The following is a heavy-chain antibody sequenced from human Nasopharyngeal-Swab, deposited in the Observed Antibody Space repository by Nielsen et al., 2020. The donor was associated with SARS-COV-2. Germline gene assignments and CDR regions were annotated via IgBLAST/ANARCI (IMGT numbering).Heavy chain of an antibody. CDR2: VSQGGGT. V-gene: IGHV4-34*01. CDR1: GGSFRGHQ. J-gene: IGHJ6*03. Sequence: SETLSLTCAVYGGSFRGHQWSWVRQPPGKGQEWIGEVSQGGGTNYNPSLKSRVTISVDTSKSQFSLKLTSVTAADTSVYYCARGLSGVVPAPILGLGPYYYFYYMDVWGKGTTVTVSS. CDR3: ARGLSGVVPAPILGLGPYYYFYYMDV. D-gene: IGHD2-2*01.